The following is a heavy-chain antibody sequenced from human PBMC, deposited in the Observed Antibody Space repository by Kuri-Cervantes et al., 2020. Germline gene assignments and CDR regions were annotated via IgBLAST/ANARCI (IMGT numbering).Heavy chain of an antibody. CDR2: ISSSSSYI. Sequence: GGSLRLSCAASGFTFSSYSMNWVRQAPGKGLEWVSSISSSSSYIYYADSVRGRFTISRDNAKNSLYLQMNSLRAEDTAVYYCARDWAAATPDYYYYYGMDVWGQGTTVTVSS. V-gene: IGHV3-21*01. D-gene: IGHD2-15*01. CDR3: ARDWAAATPDYYYYYGMDV. CDR1: GFTFSSYS. J-gene: IGHJ6*02.